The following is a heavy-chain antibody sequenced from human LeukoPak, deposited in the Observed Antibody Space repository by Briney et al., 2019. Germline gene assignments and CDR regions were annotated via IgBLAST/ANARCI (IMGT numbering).Heavy chain of an antibody. Sequence: PGGSLRLSCTASGFTFGDYAMSWFRQAPGKGLEWVGFIRSKAYGGTTEYAASVKGRFTISRDDSKSIAYLQMNSLKTKDTAVYYCTRDAYGSGRVPRAFDIWGQGTMVTVSS. CDR3: TRDAYGSGRVPRAFDI. D-gene: IGHD3-10*01. CDR1: GFTFGDYA. CDR2: IRSKAYGGTT. V-gene: IGHV3-49*03. J-gene: IGHJ3*02.